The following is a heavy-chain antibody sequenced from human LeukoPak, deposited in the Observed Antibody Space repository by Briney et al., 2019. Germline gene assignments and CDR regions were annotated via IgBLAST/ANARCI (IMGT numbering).Heavy chain of an antibody. D-gene: IGHD6-6*01. CDR1: GFTFSSYG. J-gene: IGHJ6*02. Sequence: GGSLRLSCAASGFTFSSYGMHWVRQAPGEGLEGVAVISYDGSNKYYADSVKGRFTISADNSRNSLFLQINSLNAVDTAVYYFAKGSRPSYYCYGMDVWGQGTTVTVSS. V-gene: IGHV3-30*18. CDR3: AKGSRPSYYCYGMDV. CDR2: ISYDGSNK.